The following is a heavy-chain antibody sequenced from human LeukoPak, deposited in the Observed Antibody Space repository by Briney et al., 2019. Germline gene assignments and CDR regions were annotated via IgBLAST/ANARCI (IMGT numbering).Heavy chain of an antibody. CDR1: GYTFTSYD. J-gene: IGHJ6*03. Sequence: ASVKVSCKASGYTFTSYDINWVRQATGQGLEWMGWMNPNSGNTGYAQKFQGRVTITRNTSISTAYMELSSLRSEDTAVYYCARGLGYCSSTSCSKPYYYYMDVWGKGTTVTVSS. D-gene: IGHD2-2*01. CDR2: MNPNSGNT. CDR3: ARGLGYCSSTSCSKPYYYYMDV. V-gene: IGHV1-8*03.